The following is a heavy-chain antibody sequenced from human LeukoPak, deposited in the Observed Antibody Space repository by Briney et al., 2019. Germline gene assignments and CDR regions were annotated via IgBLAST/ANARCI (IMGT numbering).Heavy chain of an antibody. CDR1: GFTFRNYW. V-gene: IGHV3-7*03. D-gene: IGHD5-24*01. J-gene: IGHJ4*02. Sequence: GGSLRLSCAASGFTFRNYWMSWVRQVPGTGLEWVANIKQDGSDRNYVTSVRGRFTISRDNAESSLYLQMNSLRAEDTAVYYCAREGRDGYNFDYWGQGTLVTVSS. CDR3: AREGRDGYNFDY. CDR2: IKQDGSDR.